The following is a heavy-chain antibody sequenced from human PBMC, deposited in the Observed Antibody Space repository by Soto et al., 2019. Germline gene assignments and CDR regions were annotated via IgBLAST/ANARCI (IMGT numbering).Heavy chain of an antibody. Sequence: GGSLRLSCAASGFTFRSFTMNWVRQAPGKGLEWVSTISSNSAYIYYTDALRGRFTISRDNAKNSLHLQMNSLGAEDTAVYYCTRDASRDSSARGWFDPWGPGTMVTVSS. CDR2: ISSNSAYI. J-gene: IGHJ5*02. D-gene: IGHD6-13*01. CDR1: GFTFRSFT. V-gene: IGHV3-21*01. CDR3: TRDASRDSSARGWFDP.